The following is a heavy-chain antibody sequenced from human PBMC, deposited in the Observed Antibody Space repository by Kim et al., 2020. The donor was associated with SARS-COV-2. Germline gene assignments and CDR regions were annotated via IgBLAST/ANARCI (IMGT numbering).Heavy chain of an antibody. Sequence: KGRFTISRDNSKNTLYLQMNSLRAEDTAVYYCAKGPYYYDSSGYYFPMDVWGQGTTVTVSS. V-gene: IGHV3-23*01. D-gene: IGHD3-22*01. CDR3: AKGPYYYDSSGYYFPMDV. J-gene: IGHJ6*02.